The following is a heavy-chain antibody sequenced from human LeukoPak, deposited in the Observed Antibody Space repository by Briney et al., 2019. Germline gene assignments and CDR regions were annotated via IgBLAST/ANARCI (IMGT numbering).Heavy chain of an antibody. CDR1: VFLFSSYS. J-gene: IGHJ4*02. V-gene: IGHV3-30-3*01. CDR2: ISYDGSNK. Sequence: GGSLRLSCAASVFLFSSYSMNWVRQAPCKGLEWVAVISYDGSNKYYADSVKGRFTISRDNSKNTLYLQMNSLRAEDTAVYYCARDRVGATDYFDYWGQGTLVTVSS. D-gene: IGHD1-26*01. CDR3: ARDRVGATDYFDY.